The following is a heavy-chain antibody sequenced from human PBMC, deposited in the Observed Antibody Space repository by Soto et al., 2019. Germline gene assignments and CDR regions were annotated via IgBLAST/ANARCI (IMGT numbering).Heavy chain of an antibody. CDR3: ASLMTRLSSNDYYYVMDV. CDR2: ISGSGGST. CDR1: GFTFSNYA. V-gene: IGHV3-23*01. J-gene: IGHJ6*02. D-gene: IGHD3-16*02. Sequence: HPGGSLRLSCAASGFTFSNYAVAWVRQAPGKGLEWVSTISGSGGSTYYADSVKGRFTISRDNSKNTLYLQMNSLRAEDTAVYYCASLMTRLSSNDYYYVMDVSGQGTTVPVSS.